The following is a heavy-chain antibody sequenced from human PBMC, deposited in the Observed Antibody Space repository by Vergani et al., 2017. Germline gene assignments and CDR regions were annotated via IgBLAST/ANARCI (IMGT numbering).Heavy chain of an antibody. CDR1: GGSMSGYY. CDR3: GRGADFYGLGSRLLDL. V-gene: IGHV4-59*01. Sequence: QVRLQESGPGLVKPSETLSLTCSVSGGSMSGYYWSWIRQPPGKELEWIGYMYHSGSTNYNPSLETRVTISGDTSKNPFSLKLNSVTAADTAVYYCGRGADFYGLGSRLLDLWGQGILVTVSS. D-gene: IGHD3-10*01. CDR2: MYHSGST. J-gene: IGHJ5*02.